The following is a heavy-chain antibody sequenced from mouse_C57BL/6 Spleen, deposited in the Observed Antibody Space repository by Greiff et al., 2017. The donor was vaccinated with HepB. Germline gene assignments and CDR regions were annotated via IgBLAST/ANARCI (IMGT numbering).Heavy chain of an antibody. CDR3: ARSGQLRPPYYFDY. V-gene: IGHV1-64*01. D-gene: IGHD3-2*02. J-gene: IGHJ2*01. CDR1: GYTFTSYW. Sequence: QVQLQQPGAELVKPGASVKLSCKASGYTFTSYWMHWVKQRPGQGLEWIGMIHPNSGSTNYNEKFKSKATLTVDKSSSTAYMQLSSLTSEDSAVYYYARSGQLRPPYYFDYWGQGTTLTVSS. CDR2: IHPNSGST.